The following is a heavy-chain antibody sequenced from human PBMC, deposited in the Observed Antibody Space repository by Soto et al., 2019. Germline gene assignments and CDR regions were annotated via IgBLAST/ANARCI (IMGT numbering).Heavy chain of an antibody. CDR3: ARRLLRYFHWVN. CDR1: GASISSSSYY. CDR2: IYYSGST. J-gene: IGHJ4*02. D-gene: IGHD3-9*01. V-gene: IGHV4-39*01. Sequence: SETLSLTCAVSGASISSSSYYWRWMRHPPGKGLEGIVSIYYSGSTYYNPSLKSRLTISVDTSKNQFSLKLSSVTAADTAVYYCARRLLRYFHWVNGGQGTLVTVSS.